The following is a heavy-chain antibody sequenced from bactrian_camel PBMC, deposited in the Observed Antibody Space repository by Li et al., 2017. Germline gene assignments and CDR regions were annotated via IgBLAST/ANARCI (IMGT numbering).Heavy chain of an antibody. J-gene: IGHJ4*01. D-gene: IGHD4*01. CDR1: GYSIHGAC. V-gene: IGHV3S6*01. CDR2: IDRDGTAA. Sequence: HVQLVESGGGSVQDGGSLTLSCVVSGYSIHGACMGWFRQAPGKEREGVAVIDRDGTAAYADSVKGRFTIAKDKDHVKNTLFLEMTNLKADDTAMYYCTAGTGRASLATMAQFAAYEGHGTQVTVS.